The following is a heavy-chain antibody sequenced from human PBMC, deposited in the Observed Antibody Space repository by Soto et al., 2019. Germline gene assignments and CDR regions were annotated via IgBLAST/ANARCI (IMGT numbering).Heavy chain of an antibody. V-gene: IGHV1-8*01. Sequence: QAQLVQSGAEVKKPGASVKVSCKASGYTFTSYDINWVRQATGQGLEWMGWMNPNSGNTGYAQKFQGRVTMTRNTSISTAYMELSSLRSEDTAVYYCARDARTETYYDFWSGYRSYGMDVWGQGTTVTVSS. D-gene: IGHD3-3*01. CDR1: GYTFTSYD. J-gene: IGHJ6*02. CDR2: MNPNSGNT. CDR3: ARDARTETYYDFWSGYRSYGMDV.